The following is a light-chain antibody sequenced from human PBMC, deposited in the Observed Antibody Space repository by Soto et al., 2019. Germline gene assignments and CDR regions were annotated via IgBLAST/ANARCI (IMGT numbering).Light chain of an antibody. J-gene: IGKJ2*01. V-gene: IGKV1-5*01. CDR3: QQYNTYRYT. CDR2: DAS. CDR1: QSITSW. Sequence: DIQMTQSPSTLSASVGDRVTITCRASQSITSWLAWYQQKPGKAPKLLIYDASSLESGVPSRFSGSGSGTEFTLTISNLQPDDFATYYCQQYNTYRYTFGQGTKLEIK.